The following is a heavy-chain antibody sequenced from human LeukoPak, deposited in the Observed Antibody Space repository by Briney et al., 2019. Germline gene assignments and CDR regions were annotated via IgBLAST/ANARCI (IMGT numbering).Heavy chain of an antibody. CDR3: ARTAAGYLSYYFDY. D-gene: IGHD6-13*01. V-gene: IGHV4-39*01. Sequence: PSETLSLTCSVSGGSISSGMYYWGWLRQPPRKGLEWIGSIYHSGSTFYNSSLKGRVTISVYTTRNQFSLNLNPVTAADTAVYYCARTAAGYLSYYFDYWGQGTLVTVSS. CDR2: IYHSGST. J-gene: IGHJ4*02. CDR1: GGSISSGMYY.